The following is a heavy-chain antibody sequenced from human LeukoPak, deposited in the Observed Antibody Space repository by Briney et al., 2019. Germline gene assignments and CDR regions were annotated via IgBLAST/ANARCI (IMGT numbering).Heavy chain of an antibody. V-gene: IGHV3-11*04. CDR1: GFTFSDYY. CDR3: ARKTESAFDY. Sequence: PGGSLRLSCAASGFTFSDYYMSWIRQAPGKGLECVSYISRSGNTIYYADSVKGRFTISRDTTKNSLSLHMNSLRAEDTAVYYCARKTESAFDYWGQGTLVTVSS. D-gene: IGHD2-21*02. CDR2: ISRSGNTI. J-gene: IGHJ4*02.